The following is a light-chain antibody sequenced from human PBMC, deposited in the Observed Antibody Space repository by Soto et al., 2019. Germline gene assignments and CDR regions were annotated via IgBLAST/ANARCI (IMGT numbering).Light chain of an antibody. V-gene: IGKV3D-15*01. Sequence: EVVMTQSPATLSVSPGERATLSCRASQTVRDNLGWYQQKPGQPPRLLIYGATTRATGIPARFSGSGSGTDFTLTISRLEPEDFAVYYCQQYGSSSTFGGGTKVDNK. CDR3: QQYGSSST. CDR1: QTVRDN. CDR2: GAT. J-gene: IGKJ4*01.